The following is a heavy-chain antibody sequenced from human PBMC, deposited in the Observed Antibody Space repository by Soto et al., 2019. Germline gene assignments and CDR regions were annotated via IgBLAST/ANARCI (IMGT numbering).Heavy chain of an antibody. D-gene: IGHD6-13*01. CDR2: IWYDGSNK. CDR3: ARDGSSNHYYYYGMDV. Sequence: QVQLVESGGGVVQPGRSLRLSCAASGFTFSSYGMHWVRQAPGKGLEWVAVIWYDGSNKYYADSVKGRFTISRDNSKNTLYLQMNSPRAEDTAVYYCARDGSSNHYYYYGMDVWGQGTTVTVSS. CDR1: GFTFSSYG. V-gene: IGHV3-33*01. J-gene: IGHJ6*02.